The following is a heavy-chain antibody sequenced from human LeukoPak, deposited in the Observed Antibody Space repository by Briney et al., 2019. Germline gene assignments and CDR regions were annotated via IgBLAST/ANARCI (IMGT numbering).Heavy chain of an antibody. CDR3: AKYTSGTSYRGLDQ. CDR1: GLTVSSYG. V-gene: IGHV3-23*01. CDR2: IIGSAVNT. J-gene: IGHJ4*02. Sequence: GESLRLSCGASGLTVSSYGMSWVRQAPGKGLEWVSTIIGSAVNTYYADSVKGRFTISRDDSKNTVYLQMNSLRAEDTAVYSCAKYTSGTSYRGLDQWGQGTLVTVSS. D-gene: IGHD3-10*01.